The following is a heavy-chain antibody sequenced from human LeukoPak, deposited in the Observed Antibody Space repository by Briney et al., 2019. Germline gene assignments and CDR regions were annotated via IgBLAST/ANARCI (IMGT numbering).Heavy chain of an antibody. CDR1: GFTFSSYW. J-gene: IGHJ6*03. V-gene: IGHV3-7*01. Sequence: PGGSLRLSCAASGFTFSSYWMSWVRQAPGKGLEWVANIKQDGSEKYYVDSVKGRFTISGDNAKNSLYLQMNSLRAEDTAVYYCAREAYYYYMDVWGKGTTVTVSS. CDR3: AREAYYYYMDV. CDR2: IKQDGSEK.